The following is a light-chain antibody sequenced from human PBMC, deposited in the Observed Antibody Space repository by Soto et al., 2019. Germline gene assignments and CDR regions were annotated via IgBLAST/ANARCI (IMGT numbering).Light chain of an antibody. V-gene: IGLV7-46*01. CDR3: LLSYDDARV. Sequence: QAVVTQESSVIVSPGGTVTLTCGSSTGPVTSGHYPYWFQQKPGQAPRTLLYDTNYRHSWTPARFSGSLLGGKAALTLSGAQPEDEADYYCLLSYDDARVFGGGTKLTVL. J-gene: IGLJ3*02. CDR2: DTN. CDR1: TGPVTSGHY.